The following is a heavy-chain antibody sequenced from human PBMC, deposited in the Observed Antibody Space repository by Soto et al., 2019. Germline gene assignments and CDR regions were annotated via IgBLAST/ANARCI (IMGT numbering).Heavy chain of an antibody. J-gene: IGHJ6*03. D-gene: IGHD3-3*01. CDR2: IYYSGST. CDR3: ARGITIFENYYYYYYMDV. CDR1: GGSISSYY. Sequence: SETLSLTCTVSGGSISSYYWSWIRQPPGKGLEWIGYIYYSGSTNYNPSLKSRVTISVDTSKNQFSLKLSSVTAADTAVYYCARGITIFENYYYYYYMDVWGKGTTVTVSS. V-gene: IGHV4-59*01.